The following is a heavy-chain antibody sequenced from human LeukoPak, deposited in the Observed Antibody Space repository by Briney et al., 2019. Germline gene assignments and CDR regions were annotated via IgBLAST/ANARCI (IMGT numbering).Heavy chain of an antibody. CDR3: AADPLAGSPKYNWFDP. V-gene: IGHV1-46*01. D-gene: IGHD1-26*01. Sequence: ASVKVSCKASGYTFTSYYMHWVRQAPGQGLEWMGIINPSGGSTSYAQKFQGRVTMTRDTSTSTVYMELSSLRSEDTAVYYCAADPLAGSPKYNWFDPWGQGTLVTVSS. J-gene: IGHJ5*02. CDR1: GYTFTSYY. CDR2: INPSGGST.